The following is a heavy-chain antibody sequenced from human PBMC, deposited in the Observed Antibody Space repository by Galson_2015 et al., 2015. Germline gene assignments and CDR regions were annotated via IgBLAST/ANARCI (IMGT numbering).Heavy chain of an antibody. D-gene: IGHD2-21*01. CDR1: GFTFNSYG. Sequence: SLRLSCAASGFTFNSYGMHWVRQAPGKGLEWVAVISYDGSNKYYADSVKGRFTISRDNSKNTLYLQMNSPRAEDTAVYYCAKFGDCGDPDYWGQGTLVTVSS. CDR3: AKFGDCGDPDY. V-gene: IGHV3-30*18. J-gene: IGHJ4*02. CDR2: ISYDGSNK.